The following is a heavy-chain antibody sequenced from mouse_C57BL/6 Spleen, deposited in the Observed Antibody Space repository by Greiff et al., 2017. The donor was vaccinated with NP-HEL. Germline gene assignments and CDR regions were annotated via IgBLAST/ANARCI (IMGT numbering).Heavy chain of an antibody. Sequence: QVQLQQPGAELVKPGASVKLSCKASGYTFTSYWMQWVKQRPGQGLEWIGEIDPSDSYTNYNQKFKGKATLTVDTSSSTAYMQLSSLTSEDSAVYYRARGLYPSYAMDYWGQGTSVTVSS. CDR2: IDPSDSYT. CDR1: GYTFTSYW. V-gene: IGHV1-50*01. CDR3: ARGLYPSYAMDY. J-gene: IGHJ4*01.